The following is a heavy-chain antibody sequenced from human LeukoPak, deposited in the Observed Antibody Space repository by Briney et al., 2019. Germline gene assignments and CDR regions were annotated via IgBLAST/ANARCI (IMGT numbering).Heavy chain of an antibody. Sequence: SETLSLTCTVSGGSISSSSYYWGWIRQPPGKGLEWIGRIYYSGNTYYNPSLKSRVTISVDTSKNQFSPKLSSVTAADTAVYYCARQPTMVRGVRTAYYYGMDVWGQGTTVTVSS. J-gene: IGHJ6*02. CDR1: GGSISSSSYY. V-gene: IGHV4-39*01. D-gene: IGHD3-10*01. CDR3: ARQPTMVRGVRTAYYYGMDV. CDR2: IYYSGNT.